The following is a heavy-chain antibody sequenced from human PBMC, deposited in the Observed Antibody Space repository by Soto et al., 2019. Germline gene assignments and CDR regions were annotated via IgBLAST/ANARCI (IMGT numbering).Heavy chain of an antibody. J-gene: IGHJ4*02. D-gene: IGHD2-8*02. V-gene: IGHV1-2*02. CDR1: GYSFTGYY. CDR3: ARGGYGTGGYPFPYFDY. CDR2: INPDSGAT. Sequence: HEHLVQSGAEVKRPGASLKVSCKASGYSFTGYYIHWVRQAPGQGLEWMGWINPDSGATNYAQNFQGRVTLTSDTSISTASMGLTSLTSDDTAVYYCARGGYGTGGYPFPYFDYWGQGTLVIVSS.